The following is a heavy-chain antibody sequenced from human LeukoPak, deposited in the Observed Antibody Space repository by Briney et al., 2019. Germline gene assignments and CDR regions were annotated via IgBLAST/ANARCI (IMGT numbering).Heavy chain of an antibody. J-gene: IGHJ4*02. V-gene: IGHV3-21*01. CDR2: ISSSSSYI. Sequence: GGSLRLSCAASGFTFSSYSMNWVRQAPGKGLEWVSSISSSSSYIYYADSVKGRFTISRDNAKNSLYLQVNSLRAEDTAVYYCARDFHYYDSSGYSFWGQGTLVTVSS. D-gene: IGHD3-22*01. CDR1: GFTFSSYS. CDR3: ARDFHYYDSSGYSF.